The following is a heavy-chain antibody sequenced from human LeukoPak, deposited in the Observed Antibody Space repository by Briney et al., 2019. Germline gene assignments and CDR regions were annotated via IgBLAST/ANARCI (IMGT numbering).Heavy chain of an antibody. CDR1: GFTFDDSV. Sequence: GGSLRLSCAASGFTFDDSVMSWVRQAPGKGLEWVSTISGSGGSTYYADSVKGRFTISRDNSKNTLYLQMNSLRAEDTAVYYCAKDGGGYDTSGYYYGDYWGQGTLVTVSS. CDR3: AKDGGGYDTSGYYYGDY. J-gene: IGHJ4*02. D-gene: IGHD3-22*01. CDR2: ISGSGGST. V-gene: IGHV3-23*01.